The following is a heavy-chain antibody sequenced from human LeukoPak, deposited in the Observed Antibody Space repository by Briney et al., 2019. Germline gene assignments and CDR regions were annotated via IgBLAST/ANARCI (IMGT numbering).Heavy chain of an antibody. Sequence: GGSLRLSCAASGFTFSSYWMHWVRQAPGKGLVWVSRINSDGSSTSYADSVKGRFTISRDNAKNTLYLRMNSLRAEDTAVYYCARYGDGYDFDYWGQGTLVTVSS. D-gene: IGHD5-24*01. CDR1: GFTFSSYW. CDR2: INSDGSST. V-gene: IGHV3-74*01. CDR3: ARYGDGYDFDY. J-gene: IGHJ4*02.